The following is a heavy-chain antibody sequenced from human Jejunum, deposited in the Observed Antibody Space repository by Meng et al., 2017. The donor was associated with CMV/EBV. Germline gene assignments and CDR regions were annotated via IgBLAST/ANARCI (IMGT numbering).Heavy chain of an antibody. CDR3: ARDGSGWSAF. CDR1: GFTFTSSW. Sequence: CAASGFTFTSSWMSWLRQVPGKGLEWVANIKPDANEKYYVDSVEGRFTISRDNAKNSLFLQMDSLRAEDTAVYYCARDGSGWSAFWGQGTRVTVSS. D-gene: IGHD6-19*01. V-gene: IGHV3-7*01. J-gene: IGHJ4*02. CDR2: IKPDANEK.